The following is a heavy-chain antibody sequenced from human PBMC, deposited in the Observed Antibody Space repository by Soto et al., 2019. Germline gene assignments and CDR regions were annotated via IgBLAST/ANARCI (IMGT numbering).Heavy chain of an antibody. CDR3: ARHGYSYGGGYFDY. J-gene: IGHJ4*02. CDR2: IYSGGSA. V-gene: IGHV3-66*04. D-gene: IGHD5-18*01. CDR1: GFTVSSNY. Sequence: SGGSLRLSCAAPGFTVSSNYMSWGRQAPGKGLEWVSVIYSGGSAYYADSVKGRFTISRDNSKNTLYLQMNSLRAEDTAVYYCARHGYSYGGGYFDYWGQGTLVTVSS.